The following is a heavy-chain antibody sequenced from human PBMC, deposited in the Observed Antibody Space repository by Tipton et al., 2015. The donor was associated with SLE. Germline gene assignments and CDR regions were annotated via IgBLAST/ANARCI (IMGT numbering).Heavy chain of an antibody. CDR2: ISSSSSTI. D-gene: IGHD4-11*01. V-gene: IGHV3-48*01. CDR1: GFTFSTYS. J-gene: IGHJ4*02. CDR3: ALSVTTIEY. Sequence: SLRLSCAASGFTFSTYSMNWVRQAPGKGLEWVSYISSSSSTINYADSVKGRFTISRDNAKNSLYLQMSSLRAEDTAVYYCALSVTTIEYWGQGTLVNVSS.